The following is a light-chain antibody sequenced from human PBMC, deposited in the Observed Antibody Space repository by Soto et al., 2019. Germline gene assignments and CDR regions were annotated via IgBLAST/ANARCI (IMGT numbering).Light chain of an antibody. V-gene: IGKV1-5*01. CDR2: DAS. J-gene: IGKJ1*01. CDR3: QQYNNFRWT. CDR1: QSVSWW. Sequence: DIQMTQSPSTLSASVGDRLTITCRASQSVSWWLAWYQQKPGKAPKLLIYDASTLESGVPLRFSGSGSGTEFTLTISSLQPDDVETYYCQQYNNFRWTFGQGTKVEIK.